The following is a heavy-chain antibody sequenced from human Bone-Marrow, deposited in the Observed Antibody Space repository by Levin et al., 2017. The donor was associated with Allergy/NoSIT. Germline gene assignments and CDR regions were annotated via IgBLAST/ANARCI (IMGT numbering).Heavy chain of an antibody. CDR1: GYTFTGYY. CDR3: ASGDPLLLGYWYFDL. Sequence: VASVKVSCKASGYTFTGYYMHWVRQAPGQGLEWMGRINPNSGGTNYAQKFQGRVTMTRDTSISTAYMELSRLRSDDTAVYYCASGDPLLLGYWYFDLWGRGTLVTVSS. V-gene: IGHV1-2*06. J-gene: IGHJ2*01. CDR2: INPNSGGT. D-gene: IGHD2-15*01.